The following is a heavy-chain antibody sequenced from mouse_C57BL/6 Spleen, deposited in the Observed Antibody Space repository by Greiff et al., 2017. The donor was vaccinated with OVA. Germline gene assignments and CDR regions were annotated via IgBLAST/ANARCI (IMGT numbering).Heavy chain of an antibody. CDR2: INYDGSST. V-gene: IGHV5-16*02. CDR3: ARRYSNDWYFDV. CDR1: GFTFTGYY. J-gene: IGHJ1*03. Sequence: EVKLVESEGGLVQPGSSMKLSCTASGFTFTGYYMDWVRQVPEKGLEWVANINYDGSSTYYLDTLKSRFIISRDKAKNILYLQMSSLKSEDTATYDCARRYSNDWYFDVWGTGTTVTVSS. D-gene: IGHD2-5*01.